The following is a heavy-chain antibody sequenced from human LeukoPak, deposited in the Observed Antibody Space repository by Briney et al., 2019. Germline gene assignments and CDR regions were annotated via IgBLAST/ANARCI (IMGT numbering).Heavy chain of an antibody. V-gene: IGHV1-24*01. CDR3: ATGPITQGLIDY. D-gene: IGHD1-20*01. J-gene: IGHJ4*02. CDR2: FDPEDGET. CDR1: GYTLTELS. Sequence: GASVKVSCKVSGYTLTELSMHWVRQAPGKGLEWMGGFDPEDGETIYAQKFQGRVTMTEDTSTDTAYMELSSLRSEDTAVYYCATGPITQGLIDYWGQGTLVTVSS.